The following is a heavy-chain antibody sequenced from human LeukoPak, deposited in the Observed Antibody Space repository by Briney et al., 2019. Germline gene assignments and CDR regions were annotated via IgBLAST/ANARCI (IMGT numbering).Heavy chain of an antibody. V-gene: IGHV4-59*01. CDR3: ARDKFERYGYYYYMDV. J-gene: IGHJ6*03. D-gene: IGHD5-24*01. CDR1: GGSISSYY. CDR2: IYYSGST. Sequence: SETLSLTCTVSGGSISSYYWSWVRQPPGKGLEWIGYIYYSGSTNYNPSLKSRVTISVDTSKNQFSLKLSSVTAADTAVYYCARDKFERYGYYYYMDVWGKGTTVTISS.